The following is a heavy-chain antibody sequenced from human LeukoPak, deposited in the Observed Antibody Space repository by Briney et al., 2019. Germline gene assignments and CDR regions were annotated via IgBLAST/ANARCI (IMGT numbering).Heavy chain of an antibody. CDR1: GGSISTYY. CDR3: ARAKCSGGSCYLVYFDY. Sequence: PSETLSLTCTLSGGSISTYYWSWIRQPPGKGLEWIGYIYHSGSTNYNPSLKSRVTTSVDTSKNQFSLKLSSVTAADTAVYYCARAKCSGGSCYLVYFDYWGQGTLVTVSS. J-gene: IGHJ4*02. CDR2: IYHSGST. V-gene: IGHV4-59*12. D-gene: IGHD2-15*01.